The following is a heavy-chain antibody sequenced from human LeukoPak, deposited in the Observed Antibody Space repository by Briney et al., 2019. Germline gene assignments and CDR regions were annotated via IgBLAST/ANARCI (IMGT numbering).Heavy chain of an antibody. CDR3: ARRSGSDALDI. V-gene: IGHV3-48*03. J-gene: IGHJ3*02. D-gene: IGHD3-10*01. CDR2: ISSSGSTI. Sequence: GGSLRLSCAASGFTFSSYEMNWVRQAPGKGLEWVSYISSSGSTIYYADSVKGRFTISRDNAKNSLYLQMNSLRAEDTAVYYCARRSGSDALDIWGQGTMVTVSS. CDR1: GFTFSSYE.